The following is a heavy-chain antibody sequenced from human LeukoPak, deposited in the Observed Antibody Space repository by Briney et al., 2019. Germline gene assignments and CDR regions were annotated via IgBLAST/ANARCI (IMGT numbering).Heavy chain of an antibody. V-gene: IGHV3-7*01. CDR1: GFTFSTYW. CDR2: ISSEGIGQ. CDR3: GRVRPGDADY. J-gene: IGHJ4*02. D-gene: IGHD1-26*01. Sequence: PGGSLTLSCAASGFTFSTYWMTWVRQAPGKGLEWVATISSEGIGQYYLDSVKGRFTISRDNAQSSLFLQMTSLRTEDTAVYYGGRVRPGDADYWGQGTLVTVSS.